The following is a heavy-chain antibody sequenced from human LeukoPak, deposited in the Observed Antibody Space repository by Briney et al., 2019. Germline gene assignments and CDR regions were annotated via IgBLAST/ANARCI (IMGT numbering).Heavy chain of an antibody. J-gene: IGHJ1*01. CDR1: GFTFSSYS. CDR2: ISSSSSYI. D-gene: IGHD3-22*01. CDR3: ARGALPYYDSSGPKLAEYFQH. Sequence: GGSLRLTCAGSGFTFSSYSMNWVRQAPGKGLEWVSSISSSSSYIYYADSVKGRFTISRDNAKNSLYLQMNSLRAEDTAVYYCARGALPYYDSSGPKLAEYFQHWGQGTLVTVSS. V-gene: IGHV3-21*01.